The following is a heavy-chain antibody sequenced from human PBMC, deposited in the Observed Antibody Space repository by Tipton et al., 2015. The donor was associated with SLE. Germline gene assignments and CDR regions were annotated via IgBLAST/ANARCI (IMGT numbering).Heavy chain of an antibody. J-gene: IGHJ4*02. V-gene: IGHV1-18*01. CDR2: ISGYNGNT. CDR1: GYTLTNSG. Sequence: QVQLVQSGPEVKKPGASVKVSCKASGYTLTNSGIGWVRQAPGQGLEWMGWISGYNGNTNYAQKFQGRVTMTTDGFRNTAYVELKSLRPDDTAAYYCARETEWLTYCFDYWGQGTLVTVSS. CDR3: ARETEWLTYCFDY. D-gene: IGHD6-19*01.